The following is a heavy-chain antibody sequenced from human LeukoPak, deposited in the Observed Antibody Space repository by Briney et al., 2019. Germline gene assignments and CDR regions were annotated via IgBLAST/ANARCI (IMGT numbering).Heavy chain of an antibody. CDR3: ARAAPDYYDSSGYYQTAFDI. CDR2: IYTSGST. D-gene: IGHD3-22*01. J-gene: IGHJ3*02. Sequence: SETLSLTCTVSGGSISSGSYYWSWIRQPAGKGLEWLGRIYTSGSTNYNPSLKSRVTISVDTSKNQFSLKLSSVTAADTAVYYCARAAPDYYDSSGYYQTAFDIWGQGTMVTVSS. V-gene: IGHV4-61*02. CDR1: GGSISSGSYY.